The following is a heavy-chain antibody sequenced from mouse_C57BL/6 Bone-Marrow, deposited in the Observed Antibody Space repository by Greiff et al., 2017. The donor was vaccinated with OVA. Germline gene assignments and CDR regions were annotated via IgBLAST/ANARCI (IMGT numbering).Heavy chain of an antibody. CDR1: GYTFTSYW. V-gene: IGHV1-50*01. D-gene: IGHD1-1*01. J-gene: IGHJ1*03. Sequence: QVQLQQPGAELVKPGASVKLSCKASGYTFTSYWMQWVKQRPGQGLEWIGEIDPSDSYTNYNQKLKGKAKLTRDTSSSKAYMQLSSLTSEDSAVYYCARYYGCYFYVWGTGTTVTVSS. CDR2: IDPSDSYT. CDR3: ARYYGCYFYV.